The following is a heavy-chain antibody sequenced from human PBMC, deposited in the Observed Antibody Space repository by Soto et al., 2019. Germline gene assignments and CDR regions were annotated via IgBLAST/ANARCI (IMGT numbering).Heavy chain of an antibody. D-gene: IGHD6-13*01. Sequence: EMQLVESGGGLVRPGGSLRLSCAASGFSFSDHYMDWFRQAPGKGLEWVGRIRNKANRYTTEYAASVKGRFTISRDDSKNSLYLQMNSLVTDDTAVYFCTRDNPRAPGTLDYWGQGTLVSVSS. J-gene: IGHJ4*02. CDR3: TRDNPRAPGTLDY. CDR1: GFSFSDHY. CDR2: IRNKANRYTT. V-gene: IGHV3-72*01.